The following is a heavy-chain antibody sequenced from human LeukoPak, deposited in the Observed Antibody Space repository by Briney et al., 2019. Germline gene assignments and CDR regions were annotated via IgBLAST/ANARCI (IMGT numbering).Heavy chain of an antibody. D-gene: IGHD3-10*01. J-gene: IGHJ3*02. CDR3: ARGGIYGSGRNAFDI. CDR2: INPSGGST. V-gene: IGHV1-46*01. CDR1: GGTFTSYD. Sequence: ASVKVSCKTSGGTFTSYDINWVRQVTGQGLEWMGIINPSGGSTSYAQKFQGRVTMTRDMSTSTVYMELSSLRSEDTAVYYCARGGIYGSGRNAFDIWGQGTMVTVSS.